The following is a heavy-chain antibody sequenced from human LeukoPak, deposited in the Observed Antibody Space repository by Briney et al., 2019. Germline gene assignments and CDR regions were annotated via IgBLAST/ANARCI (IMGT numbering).Heavy chain of an antibody. CDR3: ARDHSSGWSNPLNYFDY. CDR1: GFTFSSCS. V-gene: IGHV3-21*01. J-gene: IGHJ4*02. Sequence: GGSLRLSCAASGFTFSSCSMNWVRQAPGKGLEWVSSISSSSSYIYYADSVKGRFTISRDNAKNSLYLQMNSLRAEDTAMYYCARDHSSGWSNPLNYFDYWGQGTLVTVSS. D-gene: IGHD6-19*01. CDR2: ISSSSSYI.